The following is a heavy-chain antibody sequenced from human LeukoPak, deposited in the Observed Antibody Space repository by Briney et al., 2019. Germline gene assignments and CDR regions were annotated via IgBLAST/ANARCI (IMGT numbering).Heavy chain of an antibody. D-gene: IGHD5-18*01. V-gene: IGHV1-69*13. CDR1: GGTFSSYA. J-gene: IGHJ5*02. Sequence: GASVKVSCKASGGTFSSYAISWVRQAPGQGLEWMGGIIPIFGTANYAQKFQGRVTITADESTSTAYMELSSLRSEDTAVYYCAGGIGPGIQLWLRWFDPWGQGTLVTVSS. CDR3: AGGIGPGIQLWLRWFDP. CDR2: IIPIFGTA.